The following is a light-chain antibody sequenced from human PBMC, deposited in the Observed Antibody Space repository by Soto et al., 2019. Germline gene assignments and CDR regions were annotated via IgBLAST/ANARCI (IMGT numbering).Light chain of an antibody. CDR1: QGIRND. CDR2: PAS. J-gene: IGKJ3*01. CDR3: LQDYNYPIT. Sequence: AIQMTQSPSSLSASVGDRVTITCRASQGIRNDLGWYQQKPGKAPKLLIYPASSLQSGVPSRFSGSGSGTDFTLTINSLQPEDFATYYCLQDYNYPITFGPGTKVDIK. V-gene: IGKV1-6*01.